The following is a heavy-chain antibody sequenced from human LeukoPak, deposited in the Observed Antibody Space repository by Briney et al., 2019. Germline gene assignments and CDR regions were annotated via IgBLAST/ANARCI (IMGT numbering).Heavy chain of an antibody. CDR2: INAGNGNT. Sequence: ASVKVSCKASGYTFTNYAIHWVRQAPGQRLEWMGWINAGNGNTKYSQKFQGRVTITRDTSASTAYMELSSLRSEDTAVYYCARVANGMAYLYWGQGTLVTVSS. V-gene: IGHV1-3*01. D-gene: IGHD1-1*01. J-gene: IGHJ4*02. CDR3: ARVANGMAYLY. CDR1: GYTFTNYA.